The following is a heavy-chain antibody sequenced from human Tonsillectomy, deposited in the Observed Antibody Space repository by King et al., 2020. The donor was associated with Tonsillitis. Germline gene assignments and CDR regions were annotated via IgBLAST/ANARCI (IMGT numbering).Heavy chain of an antibody. J-gene: IGHJ4*02. CDR1: GFTFGDYA. CDR2: IRSKAYGGTT. Sequence: VQLVESGGGLVQPGRSLRLSCTASGFTFGDYAMSWVRQAPGKGLEWVGFIRSKAYGGTTEYAASVKGRFTISRDDSKSIAYLQMNSLKTEDTAVYYCTRVVTVTTSFDYWGQGTLVTVSS. CDR3: TRVVTVTTSFDY. D-gene: IGHD4-17*01. V-gene: IGHV3-49*04.